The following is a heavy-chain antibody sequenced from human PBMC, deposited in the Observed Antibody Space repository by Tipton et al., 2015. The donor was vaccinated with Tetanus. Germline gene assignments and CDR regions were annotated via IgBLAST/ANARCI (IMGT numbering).Heavy chain of an antibody. V-gene: IGHV4-34*01. J-gene: IGHJ5*02. CDR1: GGSFSGYY. CDR3: ASLIGPYSSGWRNWFDA. Sequence: TLSLTCAVYGGSFSGYYWSWIRQPPGKGLEWIGEINHSGSTNYNPSLKSRVTMTVDTSKNQFSLSLASVTAADTAMYYCASLIGPYSSGWRNWFDAWGQGSLVTVSS. CDR2: INHSGST. D-gene: IGHD6-19*01.